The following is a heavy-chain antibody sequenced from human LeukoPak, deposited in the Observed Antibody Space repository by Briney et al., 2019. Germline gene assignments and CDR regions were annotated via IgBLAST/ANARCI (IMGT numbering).Heavy chain of an antibody. CDR2: ISYNGDNT. V-gene: IGHV3-64*01. J-gene: IGHJ4*02. Sequence: GGSLRLSXAASGFTFSIYAMHWVRQAPGEGLEYVSAISYNGDNTFYANSVKGRFTISRDNSKNTLYLQMGSLRAEDMAVYYCARALRDSSGYYDYWGQGTLVTVSS. CDR1: GFTFSIYA. CDR3: ARALRDSSGYYDY. D-gene: IGHD3-22*01.